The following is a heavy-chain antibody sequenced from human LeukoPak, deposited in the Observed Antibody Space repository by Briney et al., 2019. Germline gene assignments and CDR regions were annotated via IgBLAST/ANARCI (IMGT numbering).Heavy chain of an antibody. V-gene: IGHV4-59*01. J-gene: IGHJ4*02. D-gene: IGHD5-24*01. CDR1: GGSISSYY. CDR2: IYYSGST. CDR3: ARDGDGSGVAKY. Sequence: KSSETLSLTCTVSGGSISSYYWSWIRQRPGXGLEWIGYIYYSGSTNYNPSLKSRVTISVDTSKNQFSLKLSSVTAADTAVYYCARDGDGSGVAKYWGQGTLVTVSS.